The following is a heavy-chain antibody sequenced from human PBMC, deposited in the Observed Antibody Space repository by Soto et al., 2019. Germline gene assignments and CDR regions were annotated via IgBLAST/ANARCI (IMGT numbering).Heavy chain of an antibody. V-gene: IGHV1-18*01. J-gene: IGHJ4*02. CDR1: GYAWTSCA. Sequence: ASRKVSCEASGYAWTSCASRWARQAPGHGLEWMGWSSAYNGNTECAQKRQGRATMTTDTSTSTGYMELRSLRSDDTAVYYCARDGGYSGEYWDQGSL. D-gene: IGHD5-18*01. CDR2: SSAYNGNT. CDR3: ARDGGYSGEY.